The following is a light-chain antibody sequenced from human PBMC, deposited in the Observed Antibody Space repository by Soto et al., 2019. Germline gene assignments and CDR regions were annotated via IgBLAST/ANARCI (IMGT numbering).Light chain of an antibody. Sequence: QSVLTQPPSVSGAPGQRVTISCTGSSSNIGAGYDVHWYQHLPGAAPKLLIYNNIIRPSGVPDRFSGSKSGTSASLAISGLRSEDEADYYCAAWDDSLRGVFGTGTKVTVL. CDR2: NNI. J-gene: IGLJ1*01. V-gene: IGLV1-40*01. CDR1: SSNIGAGYD. CDR3: AAWDDSLRGV.